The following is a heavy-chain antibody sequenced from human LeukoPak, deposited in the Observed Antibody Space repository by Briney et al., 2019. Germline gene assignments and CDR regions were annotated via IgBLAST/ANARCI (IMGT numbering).Heavy chain of an antibody. Sequence: PGGSLRLSCAASGFTFSSYAMHWVRQAPGKGPEWVAVISYDGSNKYYADSVKGRFTISRDNSKNTLYLQMNSLRAEDTAVYYCAKESSSLPYFDYWGQGTLVTVSS. CDR2: ISYDGSNK. V-gene: IGHV3-30-3*02. CDR1: GFTFSSYA. J-gene: IGHJ4*02. D-gene: IGHD6-13*01. CDR3: AKESSSLPYFDY.